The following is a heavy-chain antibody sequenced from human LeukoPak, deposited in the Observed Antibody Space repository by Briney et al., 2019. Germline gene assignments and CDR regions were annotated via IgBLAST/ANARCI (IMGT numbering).Heavy chain of an antibody. CDR3: ARAGERYYGSGSYPVYYYYYMDV. CDR2: IIHIFGTA. V-gene: IGHV1-69*05. Sequence: SVKVSCKASGGTFSSYAISWVRQAPGQGLEWMGGIIHIFGTANYAQKFQGRVTITTDESTGTAYVELSSLRSEDTAVYYCARAGERYYGSGSYPVYYYYYMDVWGKGATVTVSS. D-gene: IGHD3-10*01. J-gene: IGHJ6*03. CDR1: GGTFSSYA.